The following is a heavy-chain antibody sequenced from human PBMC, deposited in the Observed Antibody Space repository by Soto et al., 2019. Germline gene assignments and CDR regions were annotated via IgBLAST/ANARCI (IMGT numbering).Heavy chain of an antibody. CDR1: GGSFSGYY. V-gene: IGHV4-34*01. Sequence: SETLSLTCAVYGGSFSGYYWSWIRQPPGKGLEWIGEINHSGSTNYNPSLKSRVTISVDTSKNQFSQKLSSVTAADTAVYYCARGRRAARLAFDIWGQGTMVTVSS. CDR3: ARGRRAARLAFDI. CDR2: INHSGST. J-gene: IGHJ3*02. D-gene: IGHD6-6*01.